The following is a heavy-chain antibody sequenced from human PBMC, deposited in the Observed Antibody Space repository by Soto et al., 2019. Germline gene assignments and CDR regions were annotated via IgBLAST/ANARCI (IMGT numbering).Heavy chain of an antibody. D-gene: IGHD3-10*01. Sequence: GGSLRLSCAASGFTFSSYSMNWVRQAPGKGLEWVSYISSSSSTIYYADSVKGRFTISRDNAKNSLYLQMNSLRAEDTAVYYCARQVVRGVINYYYYGMDVSGQGTTVTVSS. CDR3: ARQVVRGVINYYYYGMDV. CDR2: ISSSSSTI. V-gene: IGHV3-48*01. J-gene: IGHJ6*02. CDR1: GFTFSSYS.